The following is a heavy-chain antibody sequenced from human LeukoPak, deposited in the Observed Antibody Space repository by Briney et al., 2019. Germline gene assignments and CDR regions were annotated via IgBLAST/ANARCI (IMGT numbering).Heavy chain of an antibody. CDR3: ATWELRNIDY. D-gene: IGHD1-26*01. CDR1: GFTFSSYA. CDR2: ISGSGGST. J-gene: IGHJ4*02. Sequence: GGSLRLSCAASGFTFSSYAMSWVRQAPGKGLEWVSAISGSGGSTYYADSVEGRFTISRDNSKNTLYLQMNSLRAEDTAVYYCATWELRNIDYWGQGTLVTVSS. V-gene: IGHV3-23*01.